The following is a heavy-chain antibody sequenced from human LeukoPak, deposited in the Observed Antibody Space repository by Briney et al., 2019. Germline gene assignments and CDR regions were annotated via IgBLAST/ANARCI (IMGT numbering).Heavy chain of an antibody. CDR2: INAGNGDT. V-gene: IGHV1-3*01. CDR1: GYTFTNYA. CDR3: ARGPIAAVAFFDY. Sequence: ASVKVSCKASGYTFTNYAIYWVRQAPGQRPEWMGWINAGNGDTRYLQRFQGRVTIIRDTSASTVNMELSSLRYEDTAVFYCARGPIAAVAFFDYWGQGTLVSVSA. J-gene: IGHJ4*02. D-gene: IGHD6-13*01.